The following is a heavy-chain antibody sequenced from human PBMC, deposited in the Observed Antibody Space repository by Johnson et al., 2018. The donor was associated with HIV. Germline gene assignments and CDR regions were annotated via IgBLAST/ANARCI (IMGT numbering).Heavy chain of an antibody. V-gene: IGHV3-30-3*01. J-gene: IGHJ3*02. CDR3: AKDKLLWVGEFTEGANAFDM. CDR1: GFRFSTYA. CDR2: ISYDGSNK. D-gene: IGHD3-10*01. Sequence: QVQLVESGGGVVQPGRSLRLSCAASGFRFSTYAMHWVRQAPGKGLEWVALISYDGSNKYYTDSVKGRFTISRDNSRNTMYLQMSSLRAEDTAVYYCAKDKLLWVGEFTEGANAFDMWGQGTMVTVSS.